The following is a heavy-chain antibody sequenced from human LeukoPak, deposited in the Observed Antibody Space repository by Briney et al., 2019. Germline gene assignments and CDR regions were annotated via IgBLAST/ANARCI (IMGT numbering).Heavy chain of an antibody. V-gene: IGHV3-21*01. Sequence: GGSLRLSCAASGFTVSSNYMSWVRQAPGKGLEWVSSISSSSSYIYYADSVKGRFTISRDNAKNSLYLQMNSLRAEDTAVYYCARDSGYYRYFDYWGQGTLVTVSS. D-gene: IGHD3-3*01. J-gene: IGHJ4*02. CDR2: ISSSSSYI. CDR1: GFTVSSNY. CDR3: ARDSGYYRYFDY.